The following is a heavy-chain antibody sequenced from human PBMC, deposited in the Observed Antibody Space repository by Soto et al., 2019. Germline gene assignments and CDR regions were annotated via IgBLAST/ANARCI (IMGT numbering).Heavy chain of an antibody. J-gene: IGHJ4*02. CDR2: MNEDGSER. V-gene: IGHV3-7*03. CDR1: GFSFSSAW. D-gene: IGHD4-4*01. CDR3: ARDRAYRRFDY. Sequence: EVQLVESGGGLVQPGGSLRLSCAVSGFSFSSAWMTWIRQAPGKGLERVAIMNEDGSERYYVDSVKGRFTISRDNAKNALFLQMHSLRVEDTAVYFCARDRAYRRFDYWGQGSLVTVSS.